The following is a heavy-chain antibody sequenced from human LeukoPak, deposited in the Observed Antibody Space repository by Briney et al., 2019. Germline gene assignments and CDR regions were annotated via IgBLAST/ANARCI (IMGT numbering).Heavy chain of an antibody. V-gene: IGHV4-39*01. CDR2: IYYSGNT. D-gene: IGHD4-11*01. CDR3: ARRMASNYAGIDY. CDR1: GASISSSKYY. J-gene: IGHJ4*02. Sequence: PSHTLSLTWTVSGASISSSKYYSGRLRQRPGRGLEWIGNIYYSGNTYYNASLKGRVTISVDTSKNQFSPKLSSVTAAETAVYYCARRMASNYAGIDYWGQGTLVTVSS.